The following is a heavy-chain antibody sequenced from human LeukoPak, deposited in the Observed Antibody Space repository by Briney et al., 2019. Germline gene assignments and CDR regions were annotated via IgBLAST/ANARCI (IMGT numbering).Heavy chain of an antibody. CDR3: AKGLGLAAALEDFDY. CDR2: ISHSGGST. V-gene: IGHV3-23*01. Sequence: PGGSLRLSCAASRFTFSTYAMSWVRQAPGKGLEWVSVISHSGGSTYYADSVRGRFTISRDNSKNTLYLQMNSLRAEDTAVYYCAKGLGLAAALEDFDYWGQGTLVTVSS. D-gene: IGHD6-13*01. J-gene: IGHJ4*02. CDR1: RFTFSTYA.